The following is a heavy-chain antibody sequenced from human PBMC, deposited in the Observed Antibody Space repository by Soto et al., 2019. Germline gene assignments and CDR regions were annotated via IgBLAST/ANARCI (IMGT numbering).Heavy chain of an antibody. CDR1: GFTFSSYW. V-gene: IGHV3-7*01. J-gene: IGHJ3*02. Sequence: GGSLRLSCVASGFTFSSYWMGWVRQAPGKGLGWVGNIKEDGSEKYYVDAVKGRFTISRDNAKNSLYLQMNSLTAEDTAVYYCARVTTGGRRAFDIWGQGTLVTVSS. CDR3: ARVTTGGRRAFDI. D-gene: IGHD2-15*01. CDR2: IKEDGSEK.